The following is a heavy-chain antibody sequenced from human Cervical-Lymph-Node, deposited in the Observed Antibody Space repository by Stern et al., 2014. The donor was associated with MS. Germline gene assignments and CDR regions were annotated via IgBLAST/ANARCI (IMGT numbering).Heavy chain of an antibody. CDR2: ISAYNGNT. CDR3: AIGLLGSENAFDI. V-gene: IGHV1-18*01. D-gene: IGHD2-15*01. CDR1: GYTFTSRG. Sequence: QVQLLESGAEVKKPWASVKVSCKASGYTFTSRGISWLLQAPGQRLEGMGCISAYNGNTNYAQKLQGRVTMTTDTSTSTAYMELRSLRSDDTAVYYCAIGLLGSENAFDIWGQGTMVTVSS. J-gene: IGHJ3*02.